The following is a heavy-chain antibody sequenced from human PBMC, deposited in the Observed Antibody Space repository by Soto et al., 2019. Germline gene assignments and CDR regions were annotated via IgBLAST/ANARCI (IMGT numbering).Heavy chain of an antibody. CDR2: ISGSGGHS. CDR3: AKDCRRLAVSGSAFDS. Sequence: GGSLRLSCAASGFTFNDYAMAWVRQAPGKGLEWVSSISGSGGHSSYADSVKGRFTISRDSVKNMLSLDMSDLRAEDTAVYYCAKDCRRLAVSGSAFDSWGQGAPVTVSS. CDR1: GFTFNDYA. D-gene: IGHD6-13*01. J-gene: IGHJ4*02. V-gene: IGHV3-23*01.